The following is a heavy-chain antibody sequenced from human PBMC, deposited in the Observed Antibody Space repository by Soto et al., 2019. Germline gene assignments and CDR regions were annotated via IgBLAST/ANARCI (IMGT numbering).Heavy chain of an antibody. CDR3: AGGAKYCTNGVCYTPNNWFDP. CDR1: GGSVSSGSYY. Sequence: SETLSLTCTVSGGSVSSGSYYWSWIRQPPGKGLEWIGYIYYSGSTNYNPSLKSRVTISVDTSKNQFSLKLSSVTAADTAVYYCAGGAKYCTNGVCYTPNNWFDPWGQGTPVTVS. D-gene: IGHD2-8*01. V-gene: IGHV4-61*01. J-gene: IGHJ5*02. CDR2: IYYSGST.